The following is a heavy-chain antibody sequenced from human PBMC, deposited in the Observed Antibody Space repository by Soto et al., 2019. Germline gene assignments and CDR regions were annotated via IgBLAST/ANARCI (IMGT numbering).Heavy chain of an antibody. CDR2: LSWNSGNV. D-gene: IGHD3-16*01. Sequence: EVQLVESGGGLVQPGGSLRLSCAASGFTFDDYPMHWVRQVPGKGLEWVSGLSWNSGNVGYADSVKGRFTISRDNAKNPLYLQMNSLRADDTAFYYCAKDMAAGVPALVWDNWGQGTLVTVSS. CDR1: GFTFDDYP. V-gene: IGHV3-9*01. J-gene: IGHJ4*02. CDR3: AKDMAAGVPALVWDN.